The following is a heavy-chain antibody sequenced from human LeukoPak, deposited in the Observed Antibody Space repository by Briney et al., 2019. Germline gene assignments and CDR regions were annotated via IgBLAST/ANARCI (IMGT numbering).Heavy chain of an antibody. CDR1: GYTFTSYG. CDR3: ARNWPDVFYYDSSHYVFDI. V-gene: IGHV1-18*01. CDR2: ISAYNGNT. D-gene: IGHD3-22*01. Sequence: ASVKVSCKASGYTFTSYGISWVRQAPGQGLEWMGWISAYNGNTNYAQKLQGRVTMTTDTSTSTAYMGLRSLRSDDTAVYYCARNWPDVFYYDSSHYVFDIWGQGTMVTVSS. J-gene: IGHJ3*02.